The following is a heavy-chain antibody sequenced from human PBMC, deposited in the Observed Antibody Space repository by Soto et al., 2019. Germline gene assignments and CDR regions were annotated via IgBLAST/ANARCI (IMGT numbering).Heavy chain of an antibody. Sequence: QVQLQQWGAGLLKPSETLSLTCAVYGGSFSGYYWSWIRQPPGKGLEWIGEINHSGSTNYNPSLKSRVTISVDTFKNQFSLKLSSVTAADTAVYYCARGSGSYYRRYYFDYWGQGTLVTVSS. CDR3: ARGSGSYYRRYYFDY. V-gene: IGHV4-34*01. J-gene: IGHJ4*02. CDR2: INHSGST. D-gene: IGHD1-26*01. CDR1: GGSFSGYY.